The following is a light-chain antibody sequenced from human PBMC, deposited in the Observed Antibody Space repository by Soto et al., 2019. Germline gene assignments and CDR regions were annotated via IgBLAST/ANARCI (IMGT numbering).Light chain of an antibody. CDR1: QSLVTN. CDR3: HTYNVGLRT. CDR2: GAS. V-gene: IGKV3-15*01. Sequence: IVMTQSPATLSMSPGDRATLSCRASQSLVTNMAWYQQKPGQAPRLLIYGASIRATGVPARFTGSGSGTEFTLTIDSLQSEDFAVYSCHTYNVGLRTFGRRTKVDIK. J-gene: IGKJ4*02.